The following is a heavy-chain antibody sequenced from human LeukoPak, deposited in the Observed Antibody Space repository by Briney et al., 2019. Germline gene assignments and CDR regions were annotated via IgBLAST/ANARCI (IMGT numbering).Heavy chain of an antibody. CDR3: ARGSIAADGTRFDP. D-gene: IGHD6-13*01. V-gene: IGHV6-1*01. Sequence: SQTLSLTCAISGDSVSSNSAAWNWIRQSPSRGLEWLGRTYYRLKWFNDYALSVKSRITINPDTSKNQFSPQLNSVTPEDTAVYYCARGSIAADGTRFDPWGQGTLVTVSS. J-gene: IGHJ5*02. CDR2: TYYRLKWFN. CDR1: GDSVSSNSAA.